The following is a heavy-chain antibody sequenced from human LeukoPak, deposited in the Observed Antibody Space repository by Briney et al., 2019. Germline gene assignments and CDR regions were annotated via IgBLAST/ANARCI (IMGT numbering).Heavy chain of an antibody. Sequence: PGRSLRLSCAASGFTFSSYAMHWVRQAPGKGLEWVAVISYDGSNKYYADSVKGRFTISRDNSKNTLYLQMNSLRAEDTAVYYCAKDSFDYGSGSYYIDYWGQGTLVTVSS. CDR1: GFTFSSYA. V-gene: IGHV3-30-3*01. J-gene: IGHJ4*02. D-gene: IGHD3-10*01. CDR2: ISYDGSNK. CDR3: AKDSFDYGSGSYYIDY.